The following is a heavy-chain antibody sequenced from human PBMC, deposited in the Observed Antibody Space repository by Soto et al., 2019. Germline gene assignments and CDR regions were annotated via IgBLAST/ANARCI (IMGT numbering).Heavy chain of an antibody. D-gene: IGHD6-19*01. J-gene: IGHJ6*02. Sequence: QVQLVQSGAEVKKPGSSVKVSXXASGGTFSNYAFSWVRQAPGQGLEWLGGIMPIFGRADYAQKFRGRVTITADESTSTAHMELSSLRSEDTAVYYCATWXXXAGXXXNYYYGMDVWGQGTTVTVSS. CDR3: ATWXXXAGXXXNYYYGMDV. CDR1: GGTFSNYA. V-gene: IGHV1-69*12. CDR2: IMPIFGRA.